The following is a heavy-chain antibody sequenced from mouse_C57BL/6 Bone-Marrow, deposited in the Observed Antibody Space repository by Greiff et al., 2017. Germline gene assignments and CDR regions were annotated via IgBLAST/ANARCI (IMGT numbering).Heavy chain of an antibody. V-gene: IGHV1-63*01. Sequence: VQLQQSGAELVRPGTSVKMSCKASGYTFTNYWIGWAKQRPGHGLEWIGDIYPGGGYTNYNEKFKGKATLTADKSSSTAYMQVSSLTSEDSAIYYCARSLPFSFDYGGQGTTLTVSS. CDR1: GYTFTNYW. J-gene: IGHJ2*01. CDR3: ARSLPFSFDY. CDR2: IYPGGGYT.